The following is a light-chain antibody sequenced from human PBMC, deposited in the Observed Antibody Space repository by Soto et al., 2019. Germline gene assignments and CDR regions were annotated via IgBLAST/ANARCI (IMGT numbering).Light chain of an antibody. V-gene: IGKV3-20*01. Sequence: EIVLTQSPGTLSLSPGEGATLSCRASQSLNSDYLAWYQQKPGQAPRLLIYSASTRATGIPDRFRGSGSGTDFTLTITRLEPDDFAMYYCQQYGSSSTFGQGTRLEIK. CDR2: SAS. J-gene: IGKJ5*01. CDR1: QSLNSDY. CDR3: QQYGSSST.